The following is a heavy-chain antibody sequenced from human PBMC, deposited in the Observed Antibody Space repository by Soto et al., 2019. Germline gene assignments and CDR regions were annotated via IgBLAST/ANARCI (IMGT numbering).Heavy chain of an antibody. CDR1: GGSISSGGYY. CDR3: AGGARYCSGGSCYSQYSRGVGHYGMDV. V-gene: IGHV4-31*03. D-gene: IGHD2-15*01. CDR2: IYYSGST. J-gene: IGHJ6*02. Sequence: SETLSLTCTVSGGSISSGGYYWSWIRQHPGKGLEWIGYIYYSGSTYYNPSLKSRVTISVDTSKNQFSLKLSSVTAADTAVYYCAGGARYCSGGSCYSQYSRGVGHYGMDVWGQGTTVTVSS.